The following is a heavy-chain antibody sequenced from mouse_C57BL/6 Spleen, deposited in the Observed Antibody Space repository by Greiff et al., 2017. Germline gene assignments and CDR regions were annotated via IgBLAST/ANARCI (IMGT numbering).Heavy chain of an antibody. CDR3: ARRYYDYDSYYAMDY. D-gene: IGHD2-4*01. Sequence: QVQLKQSGAELARPGASVKLSCKASGYTFTSYGISWVKHRTGQGLEWIGEIYPRSGNTYYNEKFKGRATLTADKSSSTAYMELRSLTSEDSAVYVCARRYYDYDSYYAMDYWGQGTSVTVSS. V-gene: IGHV1-81*01. CDR1: GYTFTSYG. CDR2: IYPRSGNT. J-gene: IGHJ4*01.